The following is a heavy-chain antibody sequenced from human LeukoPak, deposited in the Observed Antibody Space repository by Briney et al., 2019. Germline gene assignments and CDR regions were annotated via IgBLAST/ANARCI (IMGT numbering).Heavy chain of an antibody. J-gene: IGHJ4*02. CDR2: IWSDGSNE. D-gene: IGHD1-26*01. CDR3: AKRGEVGTYYYFDY. V-gene: IGHV3-33*08. CDR1: GFSFSSYG. Sequence: PGGSLRLSCAASGFSFSSYGMHWVRQSPGKGLEWVAVIWSDGSNENYAHSVKGRFTISRDNSKNTLYLQMNSLRAEDTAVYYCAKRGEVGTYYYFDYWGQGTLVTVSS.